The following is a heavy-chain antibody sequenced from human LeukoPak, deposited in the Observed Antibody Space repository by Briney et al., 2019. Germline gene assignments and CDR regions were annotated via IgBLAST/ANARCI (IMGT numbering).Heavy chain of an antibody. CDR1: GFTFTGHS. CDR2: VAQDEKTI. Sequence: PGGSLRLSCVAPGFTFTGHSMHWVRQAPGKGLEWVAVVAQDEKTIFYADSLKGRFTVSRDNSKNTVYLQMNSLRDEDTAVYYCAREKQSGGTPFDYWGQGSLVTVSS. D-gene: IGHD1-26*01. CDR3: AREKQSGGTPFDY. V-gene: IGHV3-30*04. J-gene: IGHJ4*02.